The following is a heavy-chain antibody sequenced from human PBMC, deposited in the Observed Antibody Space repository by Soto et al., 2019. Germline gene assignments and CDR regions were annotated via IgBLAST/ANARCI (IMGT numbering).Heavy chain of an antibody. CDR2: IYHSGST. V-gene: IGHV4-30-2*01. CDR3: XSTGNTIFGVAKEWFDP. CDR1: GGSISSGGYS. J-gene: IGHJ5*02. Sequence: PSETLTLTCAVSGGSISSGGYSWSWIRQPPGKGLEWIGYIYHSGSTYYNPSLKSRVTISVDRSKNQFSLKLSSVTAADTAVYYCXSTGNTIFGVAKEWFDPWGQGTLVTVSS. D-gene: IGHD3-3*01.